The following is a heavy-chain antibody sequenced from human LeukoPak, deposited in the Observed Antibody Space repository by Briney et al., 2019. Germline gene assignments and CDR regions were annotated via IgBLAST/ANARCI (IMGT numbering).Heavy chain of an antibody. CDR1: GFTFSSYG. V-gene: IGHV3-30*18. CDR2: ISYDGSNK. D-gene: IGHD2-15*01. Sequence: GGSLRLSCAASGFTFSSYGMHWVRQAPGKGLEWVAVISYDGSNKYYADSVKGRFTISRDNSKNTLYLQMSSLRAEDTAVYYCAKDWCSGGSCYCFDYWGQGTLVTVSS. CDR3: AKDWCSGGSCYCFDY. J-gene: IGHJ4*02.